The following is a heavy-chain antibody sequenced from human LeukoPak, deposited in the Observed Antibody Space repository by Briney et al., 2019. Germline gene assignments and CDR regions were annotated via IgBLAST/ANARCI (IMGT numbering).Heavy chain of an antibody. Sequence: SETLSLTCAVYAWSFSGYYWSWLRQPPGKGLKWIGEINHSGTTNYNPSLKRRATISVDTSKNQFSLQLSSMTAADTALYYCASSTYSRVWFDPWGQGTLVTVSS. CDR3: ASSTYSRVWFDP. CDR1: AWSFSGYY. V-gene: IGHV4-34*01. CDR2: INHSGTT. D-gene: IGHD4-4*01. J-gene: IGHJ5*02.